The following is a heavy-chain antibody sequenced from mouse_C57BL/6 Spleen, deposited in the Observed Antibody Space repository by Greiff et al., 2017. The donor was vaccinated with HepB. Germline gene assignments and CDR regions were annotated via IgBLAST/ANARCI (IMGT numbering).Heavy chain of an antibody. J-gene: IGHJ3*01. V-gene: IGHV1-64*01. Sequence: QVQLQQPGAELVKPGASVKLSCKASGYTFTSYWMHWVKQRPGQGREWIGMIHPNSGSTNYNEKFKSKATLTVEKSSSTAYMQLSSLTSEDAAVYYCARRYDYDGSWFAYWGQGTLVTVSA. D-gene: IGHD2-4*01. CDR1: GYTFTSYW. CDR2: IHPNSGST. CDR3: ARRYDYDGSWFAY.